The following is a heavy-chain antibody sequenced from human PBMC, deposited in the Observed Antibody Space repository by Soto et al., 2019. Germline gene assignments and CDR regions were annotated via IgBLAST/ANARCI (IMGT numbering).Heavy chain of an antibody. CDR2: FDPEDGET. J-gene: IGHJ4*02. D-gene: IGHD2-8*01. Sequence: QVQLVQSGAEVRKPGASVKVSCKVSGNTLIELSVHWVRQAPGKGLEWMGGFDPEDGETMYAPKFQGRVTMTEDTSTDTAYMELSSLISEDTAVYYCATEGSTEGVCFKDNWGQGTLVTVSS. CDR3: ATEGSTEGVCFKDN. V-gene: IGHV1-24*01. CDR1: GNTLIELS.